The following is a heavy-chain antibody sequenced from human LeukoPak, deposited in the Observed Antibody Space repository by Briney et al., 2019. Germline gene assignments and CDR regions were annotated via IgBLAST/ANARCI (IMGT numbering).Heavy chain of an antibody. CDR2: ISSSGSTI. CDR1: GFTFSDYY. CDR3: ARRYCSGGFCYSFDY. V-gene: IGHV3-11*01. Sequence: GGSLSLSCAASGFTFSDYYMSWIRQAPGKGLEGVSYISSSGSTISYADSVKGRFTISRDNAKNSLYLQMNSLRAEDTALYYCARRYCSGGFCYSFDYWGQGTLVTVSS. J-gene: IGHJ4*02. D-gene: IGHD2-15*01.